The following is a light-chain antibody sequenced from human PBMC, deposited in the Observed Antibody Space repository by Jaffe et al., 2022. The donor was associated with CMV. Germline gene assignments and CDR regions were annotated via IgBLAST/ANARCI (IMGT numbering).Light chain of an antibody. Sequence: EIVLTQSPGTLSLSPGERATLSCRASQSLSSNYLAWYQQKPGQAPRLLIYSASNRATGIPDRFSGSGSGTDFTLTISRLEPEDFAVYYCQQYDTSPITFGQGTPLEIK. CDR3: QQYDTSPIT. J-gene: IGKJ5*01. CDR2: SAS. V-gene: IGKV3-20*01. CDR1: QSLSSNY.